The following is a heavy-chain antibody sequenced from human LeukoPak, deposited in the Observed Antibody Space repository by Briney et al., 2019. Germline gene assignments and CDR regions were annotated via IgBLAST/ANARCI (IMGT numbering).Heavy chain of an antibody. CDR2: INQDGSER. D-gene: IGHD3-10*01. J-gene: IGHJ6*03. V-gene: IGHV3-7*01. CDR3: ARGITMVRGDYYYYMDV. CDR1: GFPLSSYW. Sequence: GGSLRLSCAASGFPLSSYWMTWVRQGPGKGLEWVANINQDGSERFHVDSVKGRFTISRDNAKNSLYLQMNSLRAEDTAVYYCARGITMVRGDYYYYMDVWGKGTTVTVSS.